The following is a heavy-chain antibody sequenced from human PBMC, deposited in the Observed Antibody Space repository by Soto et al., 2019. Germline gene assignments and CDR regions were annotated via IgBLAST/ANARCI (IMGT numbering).Heavy chain of an antibody. D-gene: IGHD2-15*01. CDR1: GFSLSTSGVG. J-gene: IGHJ4*02. V-gene: IGHV2-5*02. Sequence: QITLKESGPTVLKPTQTLTLTCTFSGFSLSTSGVGVGWIRQPPGKALEWLGLIYWDDDKRYSPSLKSRLTITKDTSKNLVVLTMTNMDPVDTATYYCAHTGFCSGCYCQKEYTFDYCCQGTLVTVSS. CDR3: AHTGFCSGCYCQKEYTFDY. CDR2: IYWDDDK.